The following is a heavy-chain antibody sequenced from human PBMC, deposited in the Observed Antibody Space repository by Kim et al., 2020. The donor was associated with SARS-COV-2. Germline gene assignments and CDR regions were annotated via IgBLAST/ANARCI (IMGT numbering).Heavy chain of an antibody. D-gene: IGHD2-15*01. CDR2: ISYDGSHK. Sequence: GGSLRLSCAASGFTFSSFAVHWVRQAPGKGLEWVAVISYDGSHKYYADSVKGRITISRDNSKNTLYLQMTSLRVEDTGVYFCARDSSPQGHCSGGSCYPLDYWGQGTLVTVSS. V-gene: IGHV3-30*04. CDR3: ARDSSPQGHCSGGSCYPLDY. CDR1: GFTFSSFA. J-gene: IGHJ4*02.